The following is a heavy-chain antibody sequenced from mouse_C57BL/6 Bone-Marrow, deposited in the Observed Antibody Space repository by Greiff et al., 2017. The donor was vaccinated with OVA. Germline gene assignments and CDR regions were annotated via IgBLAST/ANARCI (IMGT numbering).Heavy chain of an antibody. V-gene: IGHV1-55*01. D-gene: IGHD1-1*01. CDR1: GYTFTSYW. Sequence: VQLQQSGAELVKPGASVKMSCKASGYTFTSYWITWVKQRPGQGLEWIGDIYPGSGSTNYNEKFKSKATLTVDTSSSTAYMQLSSLTSEDSAVYYCAALYGRSFYYFDYWGQGTTLTVSS. J-gene: IGHJ2*01. CDR2: IYPGSGST. CDR3: AALYGRSFYYFDY.